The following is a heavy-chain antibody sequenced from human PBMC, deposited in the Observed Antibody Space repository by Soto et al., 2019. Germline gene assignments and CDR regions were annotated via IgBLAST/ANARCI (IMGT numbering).Heavy chain of an antibody. J-gene: IGHJ6*02. CDR3: AKMDKRGYYYYGMDV. D-gene: IGHD2-15*01. V-gene: IGHV3-23*01. CDR1: GFTFSSYA. CDR2: ITGSGASS. Sequence: GGSLRLSCATSGFTFSSYAMSWVRQAPGKGLEWVSAITGSGASSYYADSVKGHFTISRDNSKNTVYLQMHSLRAEDTAVYYCAKMDKRGYYYYGMDVWGQGTTVTVSS.